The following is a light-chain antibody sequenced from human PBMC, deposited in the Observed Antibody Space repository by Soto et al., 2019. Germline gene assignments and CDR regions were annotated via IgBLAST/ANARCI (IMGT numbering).Light chain of an antibody. CDR1: QTSNNY. CDR2: AAY. Sequence: DIQMTQSPSSLSSSVGDRVTITCRTSQTSNNYLNWYQQKPGRAPKLLIYAAYNLQSGVPSRFSGSGSGTDFTLAISALQPDDFATYFCQQTYSIPLTFGGGTKVDI. J-gene: IGKJ4*01. V-gene: IGKV1-39*01. CDR3: QQTYSIPLT.